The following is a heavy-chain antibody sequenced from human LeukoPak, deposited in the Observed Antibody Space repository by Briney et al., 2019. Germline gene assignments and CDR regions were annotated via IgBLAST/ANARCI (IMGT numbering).Heavy chain of an antibody. CDR2: ISGSGTGT. Sequence: GGSLRLSCAASGFTFSSYAMSWVRQAPGKGLEWVSTISGSGTGTYYADSVKGRFIIYRDNSKYTLYLQMNSLRADDTAVYYCAKGGYSSGWRNYFDYWGQGTLVTVSS. J-gene: IGHJ4*02. CDR1: GFTFSSYA. V-gene: IGHV3-23*01. CDR3: AKGGYSSGWRNYFDY. D-gene: IGHD6-19*01.